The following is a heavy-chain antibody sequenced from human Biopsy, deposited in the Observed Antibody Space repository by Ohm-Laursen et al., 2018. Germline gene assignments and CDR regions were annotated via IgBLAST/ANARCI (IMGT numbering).Heavy chain of an antibody. CDR1: GGSISSYQ. V-gene: IGHV4-59*01. J-gene: IGHJ4*02. Sequence: PSQTLSLTCTVSGGSISSYQWTWIRQPPGKGLEWIGYLYNTGGTNYNPSLKSRVTISVDTSKNQFSLKLRSVTAADTAVYYCAREAAIIDPRTRAFDYWDQGTLVTVSS. CDR2: LYNTGGT. D-gene: IGHD6-25*01. CDR3: AREAAIIDPRTRAFDY.